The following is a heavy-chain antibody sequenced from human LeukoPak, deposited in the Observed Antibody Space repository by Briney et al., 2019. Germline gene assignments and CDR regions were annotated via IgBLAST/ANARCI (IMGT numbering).Heavy chain of an antibody. V-gene: IGHV1-18*01. D-gene: IGHD3-10*01. Sequence: ASVKVSCKVSGYTLTELSIHWVRQAPGQGLEWMGWIRPYNGNTNYAQNLQGRVTMTTDTSTSTAYMELRSLRSDDTAVYYCARDYYYGSGSYPSFGDYWGQGTLVTVSS. CDR1: GYTLTELS. J-gene: IGHJ4*02. CDR2: IRPYNGNT. CDR3: ARDYYYGSGSYPSFGDY.